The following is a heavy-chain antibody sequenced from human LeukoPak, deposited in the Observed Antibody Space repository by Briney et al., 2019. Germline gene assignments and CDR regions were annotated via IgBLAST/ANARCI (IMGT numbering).Heavy chain of an antibody. V-gene: IGHV3-21*01. CDR2: ISRSSSYI. CDR3: ARAPPGRDLLGGFDF. Sequence: PGGSLRLSCAASGFTFSSCSMNWVRQAPGKGLQWVSSISRSSSYIYYADSVKGRFTISRDNARNSLYLQMNSLRAEDTAVYYCARAPPGRDLLGGFDFWGQGIRVTVSS. J-gene: IGHJ4*02. CDR1: GFTFSSCS. D-gene: IGHD2-15*01.